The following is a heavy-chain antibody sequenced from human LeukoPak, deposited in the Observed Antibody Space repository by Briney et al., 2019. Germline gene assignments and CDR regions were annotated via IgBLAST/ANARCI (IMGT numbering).Heavy chain of an antibody. CDR1: GGSISSYY. Sequence: SETLSLTCTVSGGSISSYYWSWIRQPPGKGLEWIGYIYYSGSTNYNPSLKSRVTISVDTSKNQFSLKLSSVTAADTAVYYCARDPGYSYGYRYYYYYMDVWGKGPTVTVSS. D-gene: IGHD5-18*01. CDR3: ARDPGYSYGYRYYYYYMDV. V-gene: IGHV4-59*01. CDR2: IYYSGST. J-gene: IGHJ6*03.